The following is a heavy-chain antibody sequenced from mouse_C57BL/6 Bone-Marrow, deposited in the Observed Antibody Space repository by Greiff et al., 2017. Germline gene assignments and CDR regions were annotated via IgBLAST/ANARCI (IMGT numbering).Heavy chain of an antibody. CDR3: TTPGFITTVVPFAY. Sequence: VQLKESGAELVRPGASVKLSCTASGFNIKDYYMHWVKQRPEQGLEWIGRIDPEDGDTEYAPKFQGKATMTADPSSNTAYLQLSSLTSEDTAVYYCTTPGFITTVVPFAYWGQGTLVTVSA. CDR1: GFNIKDYY. J-gene: IGHJ3*01. CDR2: IDPEDGDT. D-gene: IGHD1-1*01. V-gene: IGHV14-1*01.